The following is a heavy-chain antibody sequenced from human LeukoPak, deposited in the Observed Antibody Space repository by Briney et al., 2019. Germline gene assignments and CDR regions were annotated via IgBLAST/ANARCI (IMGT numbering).Heavy chain of an antibody. CDR2: ISAYNGNT. D-gene: IGHD2-2*01. CDR1: GYTFTSYG. Sequence: ASVKVSCKASGYTFTSYGISWVRQAPGQGLEWMGWISAYNGNTNYAQKLQGRVTMTTDTSTSTAYMELRSLRSDDTAVYYCARAIVPAAIVSNWFDPWGQGTLVTVSS. CDR3: ARAIVPAAIVSNWFDP. V-gene: IGHV1-18*01. J-gene: IGHJ5*02.